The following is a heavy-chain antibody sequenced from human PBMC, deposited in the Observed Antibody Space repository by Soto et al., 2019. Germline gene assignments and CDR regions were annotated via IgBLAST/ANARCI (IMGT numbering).Heavy chain of an antibody. CDR3: AREGRGKKAGYNGLVSLGY. V-gene: IGHV1-69*06. Sequence: QVQLVQSGAEVKTPGSSLKVSCKVSGSRFSNYVISWVRQAPGHGLAWLGRIIPIFNSTKYAQNFQDRVTNTADKPTSTASLELSSLRSDDTAVYYCAREGRGKKAGYNGLVSLGYWGQGTLVTVSS. CDR2: IIPIFNST. CDR1: GSRFSNYV. D-gene: IGHD2-2*02. J-gene: IGHJ4*02.